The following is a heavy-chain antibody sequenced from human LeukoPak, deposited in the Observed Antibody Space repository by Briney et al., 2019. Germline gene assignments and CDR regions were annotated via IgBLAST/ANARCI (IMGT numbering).Heavy chain of an antibody. CDR2: IYPGDSDT. J-gene: IGHJ3*02. CDR3: ASNDYYDSGGYYYAGAFDI. D-gene: IGHD3-22*01. Sequence: GESLKISCKGSGYSFTSYWIGWVRQMPGKGLEWMGIIYPGDSDTRYSPSFQGQVTISADKSISTAYLQWSSLKASDTAMYYCASNDYYDSGGYYYAGAFDIWGQGTMVTVSS. CDR1: GYSFTSYW. V-gene: IGHV5-51*01.